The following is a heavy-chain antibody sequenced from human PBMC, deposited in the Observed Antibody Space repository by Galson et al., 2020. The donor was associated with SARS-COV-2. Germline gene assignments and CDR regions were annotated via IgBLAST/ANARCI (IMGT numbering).Heavy chain of an antibody. V-gene: IGHV3-33*01. CDR3: ARVTHDYIWGSNLGYGMDV. CDR2: IWYDGSNK. J-gene: IGHJ6*02. CDR1: GFIFRSYG. Sequence: GGSLRLSCAASGFIFRSYGMHWVRQAPGKGLEWVAVIWYDGSNKYYADSVKGRFTISRDNSKNMLFLQMNSLRAEDTAVYYCARVTHDYIWGSNLGYGMDVWGQGTTVTVSS. D-gene: IGHD3-16*01.